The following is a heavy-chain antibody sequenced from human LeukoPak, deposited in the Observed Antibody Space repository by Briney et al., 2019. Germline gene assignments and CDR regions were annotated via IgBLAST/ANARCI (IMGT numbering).Heavy chain of an antibody. V-gene: IGHV3-9*01. J-gene: IGHJ4*02. CDR3: AKGYCSSTSCYSDY. Sequence: GGSLRLSCAVSGFTFDDYAMHWVRQAPGKGLEWVSGISWNSGTIGYADSVKGRFTISRDNAKNSLYLQMNSLRAEDTALYYCAKGYCSSTSCYSDYWGQGTLVTVSS. CDR1: GFTFDDYA. D-gene: IGHD2-2*01. CDR2: ISWNSGTI.